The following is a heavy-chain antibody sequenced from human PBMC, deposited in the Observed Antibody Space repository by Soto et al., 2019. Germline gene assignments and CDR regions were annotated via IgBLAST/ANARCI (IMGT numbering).Heavy chain of an antibody. D-gene: IGHD6-13*01. V-gene: IGHV1-8*02. Sequence: ASVKVSCKASGYDFTAYDINWVRQASGQGLEWMGWMNPINGATGTARRFQGRVSLSRNTATGTAYLELTSLRSDDTAVYYCGRGPSPRAPAGGTPYYYGMDVWGQGTTVTVSS. CDR2: MNPINGAT. CDR1: GYDFTAYD. CDR3: GRGPSPRAPAGGTPYYYGMDV. J-gene: IGHJ6*02.